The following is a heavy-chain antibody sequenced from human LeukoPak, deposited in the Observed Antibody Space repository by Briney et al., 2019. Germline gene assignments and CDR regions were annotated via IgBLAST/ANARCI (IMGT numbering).Heavy chain of an antibody. D-gene: IGHD6-19*01. CDR3: ARVSPDIAVAGIFDY. CDR2: IYTSGST. CDR1: GGSISSYY. V-gene: IGHV4-4*07. Sequence: PSETLSLTCTVSGGSISSYYWSWVRQPAGKGLEWIGHIYTSGSTNYSPSLESRVTMSVDTSKNQFSLKLSSVTAADTAIYYCARVSPDIAVAGIFDYWGQGTLVTVSS. J-gene: IGHJ4*02.